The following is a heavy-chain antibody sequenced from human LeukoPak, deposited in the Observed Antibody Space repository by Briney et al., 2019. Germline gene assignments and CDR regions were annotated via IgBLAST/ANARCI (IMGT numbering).Heavy chain of an antibody. CDR2: INPNSGGT. V-gene: IGHV1-2*06. D-gene: IGHD6-13*01. CDR3: AREGERIAAAEPRRHVRY. J-gene: IGHJ4*02. Sequence: GASVKVSCKASGYTFTSYHMHWVRQAPGQGLEWMGRINPNSGGTNYAQKFQGRVTMTRDTSISTAYMELSRLRSDDTAVYYCAREGERIAAAEPRRHVRYWGQGTLVTVSS. CDR1: GYTFTSYH.